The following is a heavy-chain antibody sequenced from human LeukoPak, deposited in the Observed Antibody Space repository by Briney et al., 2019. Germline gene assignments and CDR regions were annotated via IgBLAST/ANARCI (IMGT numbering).Heavy chain of an antibody. CDR2: IRSSSSYI. CDR1: GFTFSSYS. J-gene: IGHJ4*02. D-gene: IGHD4-11*01. Sequence: PGGSLRLSCAASGFTFSSYSMNWVRQAPGKGPEWVSSIRSSSSYIYYADSVKGRFTISRDNAKNSLYLQMNSLRAEDTAVYYCARDRDDYPYYWGQGTLVTVSS. V-gene: IGHV3-21*01. CDR3: ARDRDDYPYY.